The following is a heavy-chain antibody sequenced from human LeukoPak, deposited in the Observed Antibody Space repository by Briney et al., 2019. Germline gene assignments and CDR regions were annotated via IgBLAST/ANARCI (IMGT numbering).Heavy chain of an antibody. D-gene: IGHD2-2*01. CDR3: ARGGDIVVVPAATAYYMDV. J-gene: IGHJ6*03. CDR1: GGTFSSYA. V-gene: IGHV1-69*13. CDR2: IIPIFDTA. Sequence: SVKVSCKASGGTFSSYAISWVRQAPGQGLEWMGGIIPIFDTANYAQKFQGRVTITADESTSTAYMELSSLRSEDTAVYFCARGGDIVVVPAATAYYMDVWGKGTMVTVSS.